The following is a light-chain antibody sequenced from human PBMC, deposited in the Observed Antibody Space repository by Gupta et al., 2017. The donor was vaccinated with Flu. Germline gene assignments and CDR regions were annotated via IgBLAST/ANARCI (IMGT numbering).Light chain of an antibody. CDR3: QSYDNSPWV. CDR1: RGSIASNF. Sequence: NFMLTQPHSVSESPGKTVSISCTRSRGSIASNFVQWYQQRPGSAPTTVIYEDNQRPSGVPDRFSGSIDKSSNSASLTISGLKTEDEADYYCQSYDNSPWVFGGGTRLTV. CDR2: EDN. V-gene: IGLV6-57*03. J-gene: IGLJ3*02.